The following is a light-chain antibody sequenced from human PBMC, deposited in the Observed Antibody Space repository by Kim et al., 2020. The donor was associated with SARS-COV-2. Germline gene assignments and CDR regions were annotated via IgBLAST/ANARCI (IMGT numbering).Light chain of an antibody. CDR3: QQGYATPLT. V-gene: IGKV1-39*01. Sequence: DIQMTQSPSSLSAFVGDRVTITCRASQSISHYVNWYQQTPGKAPKLLVYAASNLQTGVSSRFSGSGSGTDFTLTITSLQPEDFETYDCQQGYATPLTFGGGTKVDIK. CDR1: QSISHY. J-gene: IGKJ4*01. CDR2: AAS.